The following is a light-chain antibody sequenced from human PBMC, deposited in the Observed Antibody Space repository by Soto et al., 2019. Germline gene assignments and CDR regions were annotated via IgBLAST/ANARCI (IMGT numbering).Light chain of an antibody. CDR3: QQYCGPPRT. CDR2: GAS. J-gene: IGKJ1*01. V-gene: IGKV3-20*01. Sequence: EIVLTQSPGTLSLSPGERATLSCRASQSVTNNYLAWYQQKPGLAPRLLIYGASSRATGIPDRFSGSGSGTEFTLTLSRLEPEDFAVFYCQQYCGPPRTFGQGTRVEIK. CDR1: QSVTNNY.